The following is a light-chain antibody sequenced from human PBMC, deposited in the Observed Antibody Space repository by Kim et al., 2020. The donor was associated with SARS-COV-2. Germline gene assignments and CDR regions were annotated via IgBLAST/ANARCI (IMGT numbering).Light chain of an antibody. Sequence: PASISCMSSQSLEYSDGNTYLSWFQQRPGQSPRRLIDKVSNRDSGVPDRFSGSGSGTDFTLKITRVEAEDVGIYYCMQGTRSPPNTFGQGTKLEI. CDR2: KVS. CDR1: QSLEYSDGNTY. J-gene: IGKJ2*01. V-gene: IGKV2-30*01. CDR3: MQGTRSPPNT.